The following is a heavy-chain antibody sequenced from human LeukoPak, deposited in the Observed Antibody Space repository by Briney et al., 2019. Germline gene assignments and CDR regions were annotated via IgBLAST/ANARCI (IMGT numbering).Heavy chain of an antibody. CDR1: GGSISSGGYS. J-gene: IGHJ4*02. V-gene: IGHV4-30-2*01. CDR2: IYHSGST. CDR3: ARAPMYSGSYYAFDY. D-gene: IGHD1-26*01. Sequence: PSQTLSLTCAVSGGSISSGGYSWSWIRQPPGKGLEWIGYIYHSGSTYYNPSLKSRVTISVDRSKSQFSLKLSSVTAADTAVYYCARAPMYSGSYYAFDYWGQGTLVTVSS.